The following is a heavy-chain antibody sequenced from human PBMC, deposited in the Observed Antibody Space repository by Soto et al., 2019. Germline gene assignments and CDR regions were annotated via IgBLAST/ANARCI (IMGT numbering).Heavy chain of an antibody. CDR1: GFTFSSYA. J-gene: IGHJ4*01. CDR3: ARSDYYFDS. CDR2: ISGSGGST. Sequence: GGSLRLSCAASGFTFSSYAVSWVRQAPGKGLEWVSAISGSGGSTYYADSVKGRFTISRDNSKNTLYLQMNSLKASDTAMYYCARSDYYFDSWGQGTLVTVSS. V-gene: IGHV3-23*01.